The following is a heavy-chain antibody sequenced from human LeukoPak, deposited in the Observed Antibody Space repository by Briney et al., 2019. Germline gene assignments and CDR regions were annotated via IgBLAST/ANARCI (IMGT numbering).Heavy chain of an antibody. CDR3: ATATFMVRGVKPLDY. J-gene: IGHJ4*02. D-gene: IGHD3-10*01. CDR1: GYTLTQLS. CDR2: FAPEDGET. V-gene: IGHV1-24*01. Sequence: ASVKVSCKVSGYTLTQLSMHWVRPAPGKGLEWMGGFAPEDGETIYEQKLQGRGTMTEDTSTDTAYRELRRLRSEDTAVYYCATATFMVRGVKPLDYWGQGTLVTVSS.